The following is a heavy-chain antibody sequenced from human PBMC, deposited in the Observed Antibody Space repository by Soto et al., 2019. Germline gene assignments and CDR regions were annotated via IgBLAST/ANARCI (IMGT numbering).Heavy chain of an antibody. J-gene: IGHJ6*02. V-gene: IGHV3-53*01. D-gene: IGHD2-21*01. CDR2: IYTDDNI. Sequence: EVQLVESGGGLVQPGGSLRLSYAASGFTVSGNYVTWVRQAPGKGLEWVSVIYTDDNIYYADSVTGRFTISRDNSKNTFYLQMNRLRVEDTAVYYCATELIAKYGMDVWGQGTTVTVSS. CDR1: GFTVSGNY. CDR3: ATELIAKYGMDV.